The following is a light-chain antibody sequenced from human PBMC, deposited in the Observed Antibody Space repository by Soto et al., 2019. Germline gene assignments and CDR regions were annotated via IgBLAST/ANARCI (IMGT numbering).Light chain of an antibody. CDR3: CSYTSSSTPYV. Sequence: QSALTQPASVSGSPGQSITISCTGTSSDVGGYNYVSWYQQHPGKAPKLMIYAVTDRPSGVSNRFSGSKSGNTASLTISGLQAEDEADYFCCSYTSSSTPYVFGTGTKLTVL. J-gene: IGLJ1*01. V-gene: IGLV2-14*01. CDR2: AVT. CDR1: SSDVGGYNY.